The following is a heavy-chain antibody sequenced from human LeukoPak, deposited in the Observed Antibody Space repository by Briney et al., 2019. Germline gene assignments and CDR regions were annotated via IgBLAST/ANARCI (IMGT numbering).Heavy chain of an antibody. D-gene: IGHD5-24*01. CDR2: INHSGST. CDR1: GGSFSGYY. V-gene: IGHV4-34*01. Sequence: SETLSLTCAVYGGSFSGYYLSWIRQPPGKGLEWIGEINHSGSTNYNPSLKSRVTISVDTSKNQFSLKLSSVTAADTAVYYCAREEMATTALDYWGQGTLVTVSS. CDR3: AREEMATTALDY. J-gene: IGHJ4*02.